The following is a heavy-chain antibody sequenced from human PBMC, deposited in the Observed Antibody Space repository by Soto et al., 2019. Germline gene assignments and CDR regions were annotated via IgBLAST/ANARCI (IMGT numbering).Heavy chain of an antibody. CDR1: RFTFSSYW. Sequence: PGGSLILSCSASRFTFSSYWMHWVRPAPGKGLVWFSRINSDESSIDYADSVKGRFTISRDNAKNTLYLQMNSLRAEDTAVYYCARGGYYRYDAFDIWGQGIMVTVSS. CDR3: ARGGYYRYDAFDI. CDR2: INSDESSI. V-gene: IGHV3-74*01. J-gene: IGHJ3*02. D-gene: IGHD3-22*01.